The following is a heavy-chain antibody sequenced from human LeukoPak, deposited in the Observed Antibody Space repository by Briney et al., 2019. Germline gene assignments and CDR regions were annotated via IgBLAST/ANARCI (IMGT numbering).Heavy chain of an antibody. CDR2: IRSSSSTI. D-gene: IGHD3-3*01. CDR1: GFTFSSYS. V-gene: IGHV3-48*01. CDR3: ARDQGDFWSGYYTPDDAFDI. J-gene: IGHJ3*02. Sequence: GGSLRLSCAASGFTFSSYSMNWVRQAPGKGLEWGSYIRSSSSTIYYADSGKGRFTISRDKAKNSLYMQMNSLRAEEQAVYYCARDQGDFWSGYYTPDDAFDIWGQGTMVTVSS.